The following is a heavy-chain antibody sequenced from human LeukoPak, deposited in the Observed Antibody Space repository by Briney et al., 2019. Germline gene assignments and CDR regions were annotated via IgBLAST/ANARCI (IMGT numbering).Heavy chain of an antibody. Sequence: ASVKVSRKASGYTFTGYYMHWVRQAPGQGLEWMGWINPNSGGTNYAQKFQGRVTMTRDTSISTAYMELSRLRSDDTAVYYCARELPSISGLMDVWGKGTTVTVSS. V-gene: IGHV1-2*02. CDR3: ARELPSISGLMDV. CDR2: INPNSGGT. CDR1: GYTFTGYY. D-gene: IGHD3-3*02. J-gene: IGHJ6*03.